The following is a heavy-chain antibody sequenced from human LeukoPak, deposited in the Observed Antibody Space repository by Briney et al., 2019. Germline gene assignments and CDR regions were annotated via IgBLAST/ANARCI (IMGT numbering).Heavy chain of an antibody. CDR3: ARGLAAAGHFDY. J-gene: IGHJ4*02. CDR1: GYTFTGYY. Sequence: ASVKVSCKASGYTFTGYYMHWVRQAPGQGLEWMEWINPNSGGTNYAQKFEGRVTMTRDTSISTAYMELSRLRSDDTAVYYCARGLAAAGHFDYWGQGTLVTVSS. D-gene: IGHD6-13*01. CDR2: INPNSGGT. V-gene: IGHV1-2*02.